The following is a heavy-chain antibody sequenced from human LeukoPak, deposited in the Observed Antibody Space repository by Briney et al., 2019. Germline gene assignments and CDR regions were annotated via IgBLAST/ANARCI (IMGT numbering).Heavy chain of an antibody. V-gene: IGHV3-23*01. J-gene: IGHJ4*02. Sequence: PGGSLRLSCAASGFTFSSYAMSWVRQVPGKGLEWVSAISGSGDSTYYADSVKGRFTISRDNSKNTLYLQMNSLRAEDTAVYYCARDSDYDSSGYYFPDYWGQGTLVTVSS. CDR1: GFTFSSYA. CDR3: ARDSDYDSSGYYFPDY. D-gene: IGHD3-22*01. CDR2: ISGSGDST.